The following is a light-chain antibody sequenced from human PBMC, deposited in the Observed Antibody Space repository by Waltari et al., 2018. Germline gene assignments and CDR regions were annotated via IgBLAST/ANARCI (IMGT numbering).Light chain of an antibody. Sequence: QSVLTQPPSVSGAPGPRVTISCTGRSSNIGAGYAVHWYQQLPGTAPKLLIYTNSNRPSGVPDRFSGSKSGTSASLAITGLQAEDEADYYCQSYDSSRRVFGGGTKLTVL. CDR3: QSYDSSRRV. CDR2: TNS. V-gene: IGLV1-40*01. CDR1: SSNIGAGYA. J-gene: IGLJ2*01.